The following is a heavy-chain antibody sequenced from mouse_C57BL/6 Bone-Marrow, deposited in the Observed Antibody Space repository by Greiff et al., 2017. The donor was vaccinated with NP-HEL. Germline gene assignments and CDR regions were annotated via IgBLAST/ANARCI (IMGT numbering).Heavy chain of an antibody. CDR2: ISSGGDYI. J-gene: IGHJ3*01. CDR1: GFTFSSYA. V-gene: IGHV5-9-1*02. D-gene: IGHD2-2*01. CDR3: TGDNYGYPFAY. Sequence: EVMLVESGAGLVKPGGSLKLSCAASGFTFSSYAMSWVRQTPEKRLEWVAYISSGGDYIYYADTVKGRFTISRDNARNTLYLQMSSLKSEDTAMYYCTGDNYGYPFAYWGKGTLVTVSA.